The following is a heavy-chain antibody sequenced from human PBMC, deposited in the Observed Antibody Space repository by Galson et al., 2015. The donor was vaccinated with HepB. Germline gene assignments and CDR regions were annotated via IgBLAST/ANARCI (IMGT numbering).Heavy chain of an antibody. CDR3: ARTAYCGGDCYLPFDY. V-gene: IGHV1-69*10. J-gene: IGHJ4*02. D-gene: IGHD2-21*01. CDR1: GYTFTSYA. Sequence: QSGAEVKKPGASVKVSCKASGYTFTSYAISWVRQAPGQGLEWMGGIIPILGIANYAQKFQGRVTITADKSTSTAYMELSSLRSEDTAVYYCARTAYCGGDCYLPFDYWGQGTLVTVSS. CDR2: IIPILGIA.